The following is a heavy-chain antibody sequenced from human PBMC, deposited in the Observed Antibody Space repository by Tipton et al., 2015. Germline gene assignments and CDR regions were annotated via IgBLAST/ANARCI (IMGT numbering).Heavy chain of an antibody. Sequence: TLSLTCAVSAYSISSDYCWGWIRQPPGKGLEWIGSISHSGNTYYNPSLKSRVTISVDTSKNQFSLKLSSVTAADTAVYYCARRFSHSSSWTFDYWGQGTLVTVSS. CDR1: AYSISSDYC. D-gene: IGHD6-13*01. J-gene: IGHJ4*02. V-gene: IGHV4-38-2*01. CDR3: ARRFSHSSSWTFDY. CDR2: ISHSGNT.